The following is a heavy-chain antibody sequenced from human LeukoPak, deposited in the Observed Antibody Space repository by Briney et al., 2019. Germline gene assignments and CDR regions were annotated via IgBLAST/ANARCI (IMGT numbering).Heavy chain of an antibody. Sequence: ASVKVSCKASGYTFTGHDINWVRQAIGQGLEWMGWMNPNSGDTVYAQKFQARLTMTRSTSISTAYMELSSLTSDDTAVYYCARGAIFGVISRGFGMDVWGQGTTVTVSS. CDR1: GYTFTGHD. J-gene: IGHJ6*02. D-gene: IGHD3-3*01. CDR2: MNPNSGDT. V-gene: IGHV1-8*01. CDR3: ARGAIFGVISRGFGMDV.